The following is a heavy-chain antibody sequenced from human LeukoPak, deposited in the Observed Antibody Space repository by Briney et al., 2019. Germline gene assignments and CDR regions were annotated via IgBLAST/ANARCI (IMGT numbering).Heavy chain of an antibody. J-gene: IGHJ6*04. CDR2: ILSDGAYI. CDR3: AFHCSSPICPRNYYYGMDV. CDR1: GVTFILYW. V-gene: IGHV3-74*01. D-gene: IGHD2-2*01. Sequence: PGGSLRLSCAASGVTFILYWMNWVRQAQGKGLVWVSRILSDGAYISYGDSVKGRFNIYRHNDKNILYVQMHSMRAEDTAVYYCAFHCSSPICPRNYYYGMDVWGKGNTVIVSS.